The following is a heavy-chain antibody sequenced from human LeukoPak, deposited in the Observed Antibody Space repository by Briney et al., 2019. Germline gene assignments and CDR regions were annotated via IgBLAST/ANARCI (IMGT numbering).Heavy chain of an antibody. J-gene: IGHJ5*02. CDR3: ARDSSQKSGRGWFDP. V-gene: IGHV1-24*01. D-gene: IGHD1-26*01. CDR1: GFTLTELS. Sequence: ASVKVSCKVSGFTLTELSMDWVRQAPGKGLEWMGNFGPEDGETVYAQKFQGRVTMTEDTSTDTAYMELRSLRSDDTAVYYCARDSSQKSGRGWFDPWGQGTLVTVSS. CDR2: FGPEDGET.